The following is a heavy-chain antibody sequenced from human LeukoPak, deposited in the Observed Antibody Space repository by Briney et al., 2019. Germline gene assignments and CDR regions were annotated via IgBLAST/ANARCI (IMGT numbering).Heavy chain of an antibody. J-gene: IGHJ3*02. D-gene: IGHD3-22*01. CDR2: IYYNGNT. CDR3: VRNFDSYNAFDI. Sequence: PSETLSLTCTVSGGSISSGGYYWSWIRQHPGKGLEWIGYIYYNGNTYYNPSLKSLLTISGDTSKNQFSLKLSSVTAADTAVYYCVRNFDSYNAFDIWGQGTMVTVSS. V-gene: IGHV4-31*01. CDR1: GGSISSGGYY.